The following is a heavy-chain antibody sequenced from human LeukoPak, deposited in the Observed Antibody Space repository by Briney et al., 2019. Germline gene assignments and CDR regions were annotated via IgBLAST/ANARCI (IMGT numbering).Heavy chain of an antibody. CDR1: GGSFSGYY. J-gene: IGHJ6*02. Sequence: PSETLSLTCAVYGGSFSGYYWSWIRQPPGKGLEWIGEINHSGSTNYNPSLKSRVTISVDTSKNQFSLKLSSVTAADTAVYYCARWGYRRPYGMDVWGQGTTATVSS. D-gene: IGHD5-24*01. CDR2: INHSGST. CDR3: ARWGYRRPYGMDV. V-gene: IGHV4-34*01.